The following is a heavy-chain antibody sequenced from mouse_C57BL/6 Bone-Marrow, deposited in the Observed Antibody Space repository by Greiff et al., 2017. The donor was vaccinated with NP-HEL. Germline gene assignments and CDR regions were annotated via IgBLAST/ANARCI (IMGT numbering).Heavy chain of an antibody. J-gene: IGHJ4*01. V-gene: IGHV2-2*01. CDR3: ARSGTTVVARMDYAMDY. D-gene: IGHD1-1*01. CDR1: GFSLTSYG. Sequence: QVQLKESGPGLVQPSQSLSITCTVSGFSLTSYGVHWVRQSPGKGLEWLGVIWSGGSTDYNAAFISRLSISKDNSKSQVFFKMNSLQADDTAIYYCARSGTTVVARMDYAMDYWGQGTSVTVSS. CDR2: IWSGGST.